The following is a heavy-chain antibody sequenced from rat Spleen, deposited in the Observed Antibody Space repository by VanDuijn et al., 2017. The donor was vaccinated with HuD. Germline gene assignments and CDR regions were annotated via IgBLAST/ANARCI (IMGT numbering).Heavy chain of an antibody. J-gene: IGHJ3*01. D-gene: IGHD1-2*01. V-gene: IGHV5-46*01. CDR2: IGSSGGSI. CDR3: ARHGDSSLNWFAY. Sequence: EVQLVESGGGLVQPGRSMKLSCAASGFTFSTFPMAWVRQAPTKGLEWVATIGSSGGSIFYRDSVKGRFTMPRDNAKRTLYLQMDRLRSEDTATYYCARHGDSSLNWFAYWGQGTLVTVSS. CDR1: GFTFSTFP.